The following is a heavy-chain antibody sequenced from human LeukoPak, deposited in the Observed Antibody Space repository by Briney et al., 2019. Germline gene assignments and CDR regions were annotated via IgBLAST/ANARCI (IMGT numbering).Heavy chain of an antibody. CDR3: ARYSSTWYGEDY. J-gene: IGHJ4*02. CDR1: GFTVSSNY. D-gene: IGHD6-13*01. CDR2: IYSGGST. Sequence: PGGSLRLSRAASGFTVSSNYMSWVRQAPGKGLEWVSVIYSGGSTYYADSVKGRFTISRDNSKNTLYLQMNSLRAEDTAVYYCARYSSTWYGEDYWGQGTLVTVSS. V-gene: IGHV3-66*01.